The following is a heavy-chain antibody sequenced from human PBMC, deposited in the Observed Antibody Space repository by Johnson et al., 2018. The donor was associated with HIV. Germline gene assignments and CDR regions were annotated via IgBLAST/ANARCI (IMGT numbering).Heavy chain of an antibody. CDR1: GFTLSNYA. V-gene: IGHV3-30*04. Sequence: QMLLVESGGGVVQPGRSLRLSCAVSGFTLSNYAMHWVRQAPGKGLEWVAFIRYDGSNKYYADSVKGRFTISRDNSKNTLYLQMNSLRADDTAVYYCARLPSGYSRDGFNIWGQGTMVTVSS. J-gene: IGHJ3*02. D-gene: IGHD5-18*01. CDR3: ARLPSGYSRDGFNI. CDR2: IRYDGSNK.